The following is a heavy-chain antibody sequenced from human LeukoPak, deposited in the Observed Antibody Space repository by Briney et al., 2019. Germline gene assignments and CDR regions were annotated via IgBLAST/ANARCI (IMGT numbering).Heavy chain of an antibody. V-gene: IGHV3-7*01. CDR2: IKQDGSEK. CDR3: ARGHGGAYDSVTATDDYMDV. J-gene: IGHJ6*03. CDR1: GFTFSSYG. D-gene: IGHD3-9*01. Sequence: GGSLRLSCAASGFTFSSYGMHWVRQAPGKGLEWVANIKQDGSEKYYVDSVKGRFTISRDNAKNSLYLQMDTLRVEDTAMYCCARGHGGAYDSVTATDDYMDVWGKGTTVTISS.